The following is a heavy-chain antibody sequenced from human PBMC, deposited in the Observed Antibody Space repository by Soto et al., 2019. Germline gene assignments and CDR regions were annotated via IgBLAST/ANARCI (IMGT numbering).Heavy chain of an antibody. J-gene: IGHJ4*02. CDR3: ARHTSGWHYYDY. D-gene: IGHD6-19*01. Sequence: GSLRLSCAASGFNFSDRYMNWIRQAPGKGLERVSYISGSSRYTNFADSVKGRFTISRDNAKNPLSLQMNSLRAEDTAVYYCARHTSGWHYYDYWGQGTPVTSPQ. CDR2: ISGSSRYT. V-gene: IGHV3-11*06. CDR1: GFNFSDRY.